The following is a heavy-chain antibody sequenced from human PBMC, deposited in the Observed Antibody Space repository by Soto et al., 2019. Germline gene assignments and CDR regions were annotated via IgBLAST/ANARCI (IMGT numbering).Heavy chain of an antibody. D-gene: IGHD2-2*02. J-gene: IGHJ1*01. Sequence: ETLSLTCTVSGGSISSSSYYWGWIRQPPGKGLEWIGSIYYSGSTYYNPSLKSRVTISVDTSKNQFSLKLSSVTVADTAVYYCARHWDIVVVPAAIPEYFQHWGQGTLVTVSS. CDR1: GGSISSSSYY. CDR2: IYYSGST. V-gene: IGHV4-39*01. CDR3: ARHWDIVVVPAAIPEYFQH.